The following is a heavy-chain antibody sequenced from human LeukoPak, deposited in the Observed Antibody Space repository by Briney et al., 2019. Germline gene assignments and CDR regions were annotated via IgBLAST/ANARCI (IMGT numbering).Heavy chain of an antibody. Sequence: PSETLSLTCTVSGGSISSYYWNWIRQPPGKGLEWIGYIYYSGSTNYNPTLKSRVTISVDTSKNQFSLKLSSVTAADTAVYYCARGGWYPESFQHWGQGALVTVSS. D-gene: IGHD6-19*01. CDR2: IYYSGST. CDR3: ARGGWYPESFQH. J-gene: IGHJ1*01. V-gene: IGHV4-59*01. CDR1: GGSISSYY.